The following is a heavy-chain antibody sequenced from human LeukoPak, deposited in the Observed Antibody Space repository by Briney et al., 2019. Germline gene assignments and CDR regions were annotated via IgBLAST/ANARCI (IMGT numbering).Heavy chain of an antibody. D-gene: IGHD6-19*01. J-gene: IGHJ4*02. CDR3: ARSTGWYAFT. V-gene: IGHV4-59*11. Sequence: SETLSLTCTVSGGPINSHYWSWIRQPPGKGLEWLGYIFYSGSTKYNPSLKSRVTISVDRSKSQFSLKLNSVTAADTAVYYCARSTGWYAFTWGQGILVTVSS. CDR2: IFYSGST. CDR1: GGPINSHY.